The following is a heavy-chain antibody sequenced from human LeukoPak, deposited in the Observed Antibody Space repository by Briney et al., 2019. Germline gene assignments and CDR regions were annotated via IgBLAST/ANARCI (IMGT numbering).Heavy chain of an antibody. D-gene: IGHD3-22*01. CDR3: AKDHWTDSSGPHFDY. J-gene: IGHJ4*02. CDR1: GFTFSDYI. V-gene: IGHV3-30*18. CDR2: TSYDGSNE. Sequence: PGGSLRLSCAASGFTFSDYIMNWVRQTPGKGLEWVAVTSYDGSNEYYADSVKGRFTVSRDNSRDTLYLQMNSLRPEDTAVYYCAKDHWTDSSGPHFDYWGQGTLVTVSS.